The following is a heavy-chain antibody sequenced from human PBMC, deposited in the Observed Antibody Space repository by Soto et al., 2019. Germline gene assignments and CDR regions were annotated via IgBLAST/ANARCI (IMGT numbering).Heavy chain of an antibody. CDR1: GFTFSSYG. D-gene: IGHD6-19*01. CDR2: ISYDGSNK. J-gene: IGHJ4*02. V-gene: IGHV3-30*18. CDR3: AKDRDQGGSGEGSFDY. Sequence: QVQLVESGGGVVQPGRSLRLSCAASGFTFSSYGRHWVRQAPGKGLEWVAVISYDGSNKYYADSVKGRFTISRDNSKNTLYLQMNSLRAEDTAVYYCAKDRDQGGSGEGSFDYWGQGTLVTVSS.